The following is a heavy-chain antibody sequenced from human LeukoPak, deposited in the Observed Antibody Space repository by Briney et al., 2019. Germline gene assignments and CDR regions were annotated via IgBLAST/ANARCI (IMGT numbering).Heavy chain of an antibody. Sequence: GGSLRLSCAASGFIFSVFWMTWVRQAPGKGLEWVAHIKEDGSATQSIDAVKGRFTISRDNAKNSLYLQMNTLRAEDTAVYYCVRDIGWFRFDYWGQGTLVTVSS. D-gene: IGHD6-19*01. J-gene: IGHJ4*02. V-gene: IGHV3-7*03. CDR3: VRDIGWFRFDY. CDR1: GFIFSVFW. CDR2: IKEDGSAT.